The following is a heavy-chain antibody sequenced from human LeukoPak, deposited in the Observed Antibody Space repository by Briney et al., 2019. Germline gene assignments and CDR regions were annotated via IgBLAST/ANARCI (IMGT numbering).Heavy chain of an antibody. V-gene: IGHV3-21*01. CDR2: IGTDGSYI. CDR3: ARKMKTGDRVGTFDI. Sequence: GGSLRLSCAASGFTFSTYTMNWVRQAPMKGLEWVSSIGTDGSYIYYADSVQGRFTISRDNAKNSLYLQMNSLTAEDTAGYYCARKMKTGDRVGTFDIWGQGTMVTVSS. J-gene: IGHJ3*02. D-gene: IGHD1-1*01. CDR1: GFTFSTYT.